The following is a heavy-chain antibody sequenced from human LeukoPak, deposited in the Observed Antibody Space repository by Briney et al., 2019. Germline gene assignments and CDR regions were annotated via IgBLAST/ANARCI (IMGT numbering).Heavy chain of an antibody. D-gene: IGHD4-17*01. J-gene: IGHJ4*02. Sequence: RSLRLSCAASGFTFSSYAMHWVRQAPGKGLEWVAVISYDGSNKYYADSVKGRFTISRDNSKNTLYLQMNSLRAEDTAVYYCARDRDNGVYGDYDLIFDYGGQGTLVSVSS. V-gene: IGHV3-30*04. CDR1: GFTFSSYA. CDR3: ARDRDNGVYGDYDLIFDY. CDR2: ISYDGSNK.